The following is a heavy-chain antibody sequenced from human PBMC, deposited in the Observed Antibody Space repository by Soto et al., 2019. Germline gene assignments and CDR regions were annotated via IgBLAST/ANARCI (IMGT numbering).Heavy chain of an antibody. CDR1: GYTFTSYG. CDR3: ARASSYCGGDCYYYYGMDV. J-gene: IGHJ6*02. Sequence: QVQLVQSGAEVKKPGASVKVSCKASGYTFTSYGIAWVRQASGQGLEWMGGISAYNGNTNYAQKLQGRVTMNTDTSTSPAYMELRSLRSDDTAVYYCARASSYCGGDCYYYYGMDVWGQGTTVTVSS. CDR2: ISAYNGNT. D-gene: IGHD2-21*02. V-gene: IGHV1-18*01.